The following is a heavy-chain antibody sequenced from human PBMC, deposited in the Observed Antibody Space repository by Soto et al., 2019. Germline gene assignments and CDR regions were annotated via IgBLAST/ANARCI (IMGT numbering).Heavy chain of an antibody. Sequence: EVQLVESGGGVVRPGGSLRLSCAASGFTFDDYGMSWVRQAPGKGLEWVSGINWNGGSTGYADSVKGRFTISRDNAKNSLYLQMSSLGAVDPALYSCARLYSSAWYGPGRYWGQGTLVTVSS. CDR2: INWNGGST. J-gene: IGHJ4*02. CDR3: ARLYSSAWYGPGRY. D-gene: IGHD6-19*01. V-gene: IGHV3-20*04. CDR1: GFTFDDYG.